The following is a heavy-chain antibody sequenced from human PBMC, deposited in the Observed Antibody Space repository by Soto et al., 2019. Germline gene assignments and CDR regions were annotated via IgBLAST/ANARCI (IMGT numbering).Heavy chain of an antibody. J-gene: IGHJ4*02. Sequence: PSETLSLTCTVSGGSISPYYWSWIRQPPGKGLEWVGYIYYAGTTSYNPSLKSRVTISVDTSKNQFSLKLSSVTAADTAVYYCARRYGVYFDYWGQGTLVTVSS. CDR1: GGSISPYY. CDR2: IYYAGTT. D-gene: IGHD4-17*01. V-gene: IGHV4-59*08. CDR3: ARRYGVYFDY.